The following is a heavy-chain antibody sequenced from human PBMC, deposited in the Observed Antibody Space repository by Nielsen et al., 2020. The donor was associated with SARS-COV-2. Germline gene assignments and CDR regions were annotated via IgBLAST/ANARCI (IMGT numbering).Heavy chain of an antibody. J-gene: IGHJ4*02. CDR2: ISYRGDIT. CDR3: AKQFAKSDFDYVYDF. Sequence: GESLKISCAASGFTFRHYAMSWVRQAPGKGLEWVSAISYRGDITYYAASVKGRFTISRDNSKDTLHLHMGSLRAEDTALYYCAKQFAKSDFDYVYDFWGQGIQVTVS. CDR1: GFTFRHYA. V-gene: IGHV3-23*01. D-gene: IGHD5-12*01.